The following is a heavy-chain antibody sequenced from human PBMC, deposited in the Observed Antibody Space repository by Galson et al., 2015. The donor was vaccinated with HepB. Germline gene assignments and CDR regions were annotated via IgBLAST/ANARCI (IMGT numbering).Heavy chain of an antibody. J-gene: IGHJ6*03. V-gene: IGHV3-23*01. D-gene: IGHD3-3*01. CDR2: IAASGGNT. CDR1: GFTYNSHA. CDR3: AKDPGYYDFWSGYNFRDYYYMDV. Sequence: SLRLSCAASGFTYNSHAMNWVRQAPGKGLEWVSSIAASGGNTYYTDSVKGRFTISRDNSKNTLYLQMNSLRAEDTAIYYCAKDPGYYDFWSGYNFRDYYYMDVWGQGTTVTVSS.